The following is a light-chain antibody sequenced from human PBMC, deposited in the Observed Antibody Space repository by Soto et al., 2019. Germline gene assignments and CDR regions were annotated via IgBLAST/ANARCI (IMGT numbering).Light chain of an antibody. J-gene: IGLJ1*01. CDR3: CSYVGRSV. CDR2: DVS. V-gene: IGLV2-11*01. Sequence: QSALTQPRSVSGSPGQSVTISCTGTSGDVGAYNYVSWYQLHPGKAPRLIIFDVSERPSGVPDRFSGSKSANTASLTISGLQAEDEADYYCCSYVGRSVFGTGTKLTAL. CDR1: SGDVGAYNY.